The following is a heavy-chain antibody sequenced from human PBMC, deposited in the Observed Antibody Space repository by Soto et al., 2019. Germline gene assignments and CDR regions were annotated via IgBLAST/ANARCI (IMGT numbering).Heavy chain of an antibody. V-gene: IGHV4-34*01. D-gene: IGHD2-15*01. CDR3: ARARGLSKAATEMRYYYYYYMDV. J-gene: IGHJ6*03. Sequence: PSETLSLTCAVYGGSFSGYYWSWIRQPPGKGLEWIGEINHSGSTNYNPSLKSRVTISVDTSKNQFSLKLSSVTAADTAVYYCARARGLSKAATEMRYYYYYYMDVWGKGTTVTVSS. CDR1: GGSFSGYY. CDR2: INHSGST.